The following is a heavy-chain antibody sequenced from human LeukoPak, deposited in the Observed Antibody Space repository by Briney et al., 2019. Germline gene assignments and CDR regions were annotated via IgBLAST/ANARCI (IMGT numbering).Heavy chain of an antibody. D-gene: IGHD1-26*01. CDR2: INAGNGNT. Sequence: ASVKVSCKASGYTFTSYAMHWVRQAPGQRLEWMGWINAGNGNTKYSQKFQGRVTITRDTSASTAYMELSSLRSEDTAVYCCARAWRATRDAFDIWGQGTMVTVSS. CDR3: ARAWRATRDAFDI. J-gene: IGHJ3*02. V-gene: IGHV1-3*01. CDR1: GYTFTSYA.